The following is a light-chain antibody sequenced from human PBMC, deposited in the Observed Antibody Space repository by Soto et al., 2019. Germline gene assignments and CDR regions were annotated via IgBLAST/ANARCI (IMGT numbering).Light chain of an antibody. V-gene: IGKV1-8*01. CDR2: AAS. Sequence: AIRMTQSPASLSASTGDRVTITRRASQGISSYLAWYQQKPGKAPKLLIYAASTLQSGVPSRFSGSGSGTDFTLAISCLQSEDFAIYYCQQYYSYALTFGGGTKVEIK. CDR3: QQYYSYALT. CDR1: QGISSY. J-gene: IGKJ4*01.